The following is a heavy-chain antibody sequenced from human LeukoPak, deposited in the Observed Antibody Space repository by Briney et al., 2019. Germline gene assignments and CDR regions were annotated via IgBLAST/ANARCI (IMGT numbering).Heavy chain of an antibody. J-gene: IGHJ4*02. D-gene: IGHD3-10*01. Sequence: GGSLRLSCAAFGFTFSSYAMSWVRQAPGKGLEWGSAISGSGGSTYYADSVKGRFTISRDNSKNTLYLQMNSLRAEDTAVYYCAKASNYGSGSYYPRGVDYWGQGTLVTVSS. V-gene: IGHV3-23*01. CDR1: GFTFSSYA. CDR3: AKASNYGSGSYYPRGVDY. CDR2: ISGSGGST.